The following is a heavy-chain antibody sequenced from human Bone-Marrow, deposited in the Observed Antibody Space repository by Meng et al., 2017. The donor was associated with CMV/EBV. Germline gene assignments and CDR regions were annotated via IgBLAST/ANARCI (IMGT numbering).Heavy chain of an antibody. CDR2: IIPILGIA. J-gene: IGHJ5*01. CDR1: GGTFSSYA. D-gene: IGHD2-2*01. CDR3: ARDVEDCSSTSCYVAWFDP. V-gene: IGHV1-69*10. Sequence: SVQVSCKASGGTFSSYAISWVRQAPGQGLEWMGGIIPILGIANYAQKFQGRVTITADKTTSTAYMELSSLRAEDTAVYYCARDVEDCSSTSCYVAWFDPWGQGTLVTVSS.